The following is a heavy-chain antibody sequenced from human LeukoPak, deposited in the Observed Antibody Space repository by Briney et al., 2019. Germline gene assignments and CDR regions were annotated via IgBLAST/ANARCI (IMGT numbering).Heavy chain of an antibody. CDR3: ARGVYSSVLRTSENFDY. D-gene: IGHD5-18*01. CDR2: INSDGSST. CDR1: GFTFSSYW. Sequence: PGGSLRLSCAASGFTFSSYWMHWVRQAPGKGLVWVSRINSDGSSTSYADSVKGRFTISRDNAKNTLYLQMNSLRAEDTAVYYCARGVYSSVLRTSENFDYWGQGTLVTVSS. V-gene: IGHV3-74*01. J-gene: IGHJ4*02.